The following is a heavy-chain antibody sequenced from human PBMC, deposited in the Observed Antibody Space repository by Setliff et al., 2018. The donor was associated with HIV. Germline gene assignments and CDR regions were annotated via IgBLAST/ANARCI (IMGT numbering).Heavy chain of an antibody. CDR2: IYSGGTST. CDR1: GFTVSGNY. V-gene: IGHV3-23*03. CDR3: AKDRGEGSFDI. Sequence: PGGSLRLSCVASGFTVSGNYVSWVRQAPGKGLEWVSLIYSGGTSTKFADSVKGRFTISRDNSKFTLHLQMNSLRAEDTAVYYCAKDRGEGSFDIWGQGTMVTVSS. J-gene: IGHJ3*02.